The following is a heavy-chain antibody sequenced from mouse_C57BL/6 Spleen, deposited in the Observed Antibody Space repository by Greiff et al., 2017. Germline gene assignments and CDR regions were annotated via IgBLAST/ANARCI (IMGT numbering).Heavy chain of an antibody. CDR1: GFTFSDYG. CDR3: ARGDYDGYAMDY. J-gene: IGHJ4*01. Sequence: EVMLVESGGGLVKPGGSLKLSCAASGFTFSDYGMHWVRQAPEKGLEWVAYISSGSSTIYYADTVKGRFTISRDNAKNTLFLQMTSLRSEDTAMYYCARGDYDGYAMDYWGQGTSVTVSS. CDR2: ISSGSSTI. D-gene: IGHD2-4*01. V-gene: IGHV5-17*01.